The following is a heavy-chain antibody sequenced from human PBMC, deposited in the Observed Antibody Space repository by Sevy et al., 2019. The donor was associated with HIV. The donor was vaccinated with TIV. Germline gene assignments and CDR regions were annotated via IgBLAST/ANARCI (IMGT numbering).Heavy chain of an antibody. Sequence: GESLKISCAASGFTFSSYAMSWVRQAPGKGLEWVSAISGSGGSTYYADSVKGRFTISRDNSMNTLYLQMNSLGAEDTAVYYCAKGELLGPYYYYYMDVWGKGTTVTVSS. CDR3: AKGELLGPYYYYYMDV. J-gene: IGHJ6*03. CDR2: ISGSGGST. V-gene: IGHV3-23*01. D-gene: IGHD1-7*01. CDR1: GFTFSSYA.